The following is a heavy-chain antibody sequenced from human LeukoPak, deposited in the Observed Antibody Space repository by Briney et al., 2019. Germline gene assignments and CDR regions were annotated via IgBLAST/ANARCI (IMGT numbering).Heavy chain of an antibody. Sequence: GGSLRLSCAASGFTFSDYGMHWVRQAPGKGLEWVAFIRFDASNIYYADSVKGRFTISRDNSKSTLYLQMNSLRAEDAAIYYCAKDSEDGHNWAPFDYWGQGTLVTVSS. J-gene: IGHJ4*02. CDR2: IRFDASNI. CDR3: AKDSEDGHNWAPFDY. CDR1: GFTFSDYG. V-gene: IGHV3-30*02. D-gene: IGHD5-24*01.